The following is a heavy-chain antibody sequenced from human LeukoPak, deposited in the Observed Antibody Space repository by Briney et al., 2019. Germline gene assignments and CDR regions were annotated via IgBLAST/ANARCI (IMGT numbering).Heavy chain of an antibody. D-gene: IGHD3-22*01. Sequence: PSETLSLTCAVYGGSFSGYYWSWIRQPPGKGLDWIGEINHSGSTNYNPSLKSRVTISVDTSKNQFSLKLSSVTAADTAVYYCARAGRITMIVVVDPLKWFDPWGQGTLVTVSS. CDR3: ARAGRITMIVVVDPLKWFDP. CDR2: INHSGST. V-gene: IGHV4-34*01. CDR1: GGSFSGYY. J-gene: IGHJ5*02.